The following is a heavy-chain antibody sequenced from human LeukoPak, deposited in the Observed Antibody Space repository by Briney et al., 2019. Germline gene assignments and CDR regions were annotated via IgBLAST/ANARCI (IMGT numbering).Heavy chain of an antibody. CDR2: INHSGST. D-gene: IGHD3-10*01. CDR3: SRDGSSRSLYL. Sequence: GSLRLSCAASGLTFSSYAMSWIRQPPGKGLEWIGEINHSGSTNYNPSLKSRVTISVDTSKNQFSLKLSSVTAADTAVYFCSRDGSSRSLYLWGQGTLVTVSS. V-gene: IGHV4-34*01. J-gene: IGHJ4*02. CDR1: GLTFSSYA.